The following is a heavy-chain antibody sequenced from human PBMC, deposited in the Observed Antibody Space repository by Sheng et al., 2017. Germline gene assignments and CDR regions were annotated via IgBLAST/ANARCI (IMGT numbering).Heavy chain of an antibody. CDR2: IIPILRLV. D-gene: IGHD2-21*01. CDR3: AREREDGYHSAFEI. J-gene: IGHJ3*02. V-gene: IGHV1-69*10. CDR1: GYTLTNYG. Sequence: GPEVKKPGASVRVSCKASGYTLTNYGISWVRQAPGQGLEWMGGIIPILRLVDYGQKFQGRLTISEDRGTATVYMELSSLTSDDTAVYYCAREREDGYHSAFEIWGQGTIVTVSS.